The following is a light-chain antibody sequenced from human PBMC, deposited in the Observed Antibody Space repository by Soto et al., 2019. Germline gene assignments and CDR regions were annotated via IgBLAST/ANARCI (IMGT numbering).Light chain of an antibody. CDR1: QRISTY. V-gene: IGKV1-39*01. CDR3: QQSNSITWT. J-gene: IGKJ1*01. Sequence: DIQMTQSPSSLSASVGDRVTITCRASQRISTYLNWYQQKPGKAPKVLIYAASSLQSGVPSRFSGSGSETDFTLTISSLQPEDFATYSCQQSNSITWTFGQGTKVEIK. CDR2: AAS.